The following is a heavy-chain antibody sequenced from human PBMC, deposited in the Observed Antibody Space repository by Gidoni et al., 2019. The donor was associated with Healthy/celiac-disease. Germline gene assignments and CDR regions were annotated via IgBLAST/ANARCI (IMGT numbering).Heavy chain of an antibody. D-gene: IGHD2-2*01. Sequence: QVQLQQSGPGLVTPSQSLSLTCAISGASVSSHSAAWNWIRQSPSRGLAWLGRTYDRSKWYNDYAVSVKSRITINPDTSKNQFSLQLNAVTPEDTAVYYCARDIVVVPAAMWDYYYMDVWGKGTTVTVSS. CDR2: TYDRSKWYN. J-gene: IGHJ6*03. V-gene: IGHV6-1*01. CDR1: GASVSSHSAA. CDR3: ARDIVVVPAAMWDYYYMDV.